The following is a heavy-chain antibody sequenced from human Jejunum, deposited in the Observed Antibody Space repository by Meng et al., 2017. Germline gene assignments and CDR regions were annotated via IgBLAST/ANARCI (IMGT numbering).Heavy chain of an antibody. CDR2: IRVYNDNT. CDR3: ARGWFGVLQGDY. J-gene: IGHJ4*02. Sequence: VSCKVSGYTFRSYAISWVRQAPGQGLEWMGWIRVYNDNTNYAEKFQGRVTMTADTSTSTAYMELRSLTSDDTAVYYCARGWFGVLQGDYWGQGTLVTVSS. CDR1: GYTFRSYA. D-gene: IGHD3-10*01. V-gene: IGHV1-18*01.